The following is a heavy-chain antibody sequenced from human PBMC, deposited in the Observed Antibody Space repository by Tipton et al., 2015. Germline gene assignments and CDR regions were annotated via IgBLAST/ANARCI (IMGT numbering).Heavy chain of an antibody. CDR3: ARDRGTSWYTLGY. CDR1: GGTFSNHA. D-gene: IGHD2-2*02. J-gene: IGHJ4*02. V-gene: IGHV1-69*01. Sequence: QLVQSGAEVKKPGSSVKVSCKASGGTFSNHAISWVRQAPGQGLEWMGGIIPIYHTSNYAQKFQGRVTITAAESTRTAYMELSSLRSEDTAVYYCARDRGTSWYTLGYWGQGTLVSVSS. CDR2: IIPIYHTS.